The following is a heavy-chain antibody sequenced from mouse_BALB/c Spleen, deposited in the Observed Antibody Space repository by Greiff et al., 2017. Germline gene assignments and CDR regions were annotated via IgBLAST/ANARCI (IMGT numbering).Heavy chain of an antibody. V-gene: IGHV7-3*02. Sequence: VMLVESGGGLVQPGGSLRLSCATSGFTFTDYYMSWVRQPPGKALAWLGFIRNKANGYTTEYSASVKGRFTISRDNSQSILYLQMNTLRAEDSATYYCARDTTTVDWYFDVWGAGTTVTVSS. CDR3: ARDTTTVDWYFDV. CDR2: IRNKANGYTT. J-gene: IGHJ1*01. D-gene: IGHD1-1*01. CDR1: GFTFTDYY.